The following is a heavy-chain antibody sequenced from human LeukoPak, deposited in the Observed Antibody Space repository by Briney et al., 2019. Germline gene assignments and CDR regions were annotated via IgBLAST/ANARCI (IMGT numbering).Heavy chain of an antibody. CDR2: ISGSGGST. CDR1: GFTFSSYA. J-gene: IGHJ4*02. CDR3: AKDRGSPVVVTAFDY. V-gene: IGHV3-23*01. Sequence: GGSLRLSCAASGFTFSSYAMNWVRQAPGKGLEWVSTISGSGGSTYNADSVKGRFTISRDNSKNTLYLQMNSLRAGDTAVYYCAKDRGSPVVVTAFDYWGQGTLVTVSS. D-gene: IGHD2-21*02.